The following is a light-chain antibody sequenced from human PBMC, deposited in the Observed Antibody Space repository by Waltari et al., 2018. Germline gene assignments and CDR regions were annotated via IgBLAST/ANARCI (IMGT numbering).Light chain of an antibody. J-gene: IGLJ2*01. Sequence: QSELTQPPSASGTPGQKVTISCSGRYSNVGTNVVNWYQQFPGTAPKLLIYRSDQRPAGFPDRFSGPKSGTSASLAIIGLRSDDEADYYCASWDDSLNGRWVFGGGTKLTVL. CDR3: ASWDDSLNGRWV. V-gene: IGLV1-44*01. CDR2: RSD. CDR1: YSNVGTNV.